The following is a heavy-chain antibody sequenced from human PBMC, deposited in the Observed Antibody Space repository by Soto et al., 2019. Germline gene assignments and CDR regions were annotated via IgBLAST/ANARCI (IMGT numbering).Heavy chain of an antibody. CDR1: GGSFSGYY. J-gene: IGHJ4*02. CDR3: TDYKQRLVLIDY. CDR2: INHSGST. Sequence: SETLSLTCAVYGGSFSGYYWTWIRQPPGTGLEWIGEINHSGSTNYNPSLKSRVTISVDTSKNQFSLKLTSVTAADTAVYYCTDYKQRLVLIDYWGQGTLVTVSS. V-gene: IGHV4-34*01. D-gene: IGHD6-13*01.